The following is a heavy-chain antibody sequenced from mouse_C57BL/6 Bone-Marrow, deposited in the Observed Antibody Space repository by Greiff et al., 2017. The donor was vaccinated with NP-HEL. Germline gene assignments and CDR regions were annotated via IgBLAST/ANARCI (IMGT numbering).Heavy chain of an antibody. J-gene: IGHJ3*01. CDR3: ARGKTAQASCAY. Sequence: QVQLKESGPELVKPGASVKISCKASGYAFSSSWMNWVKQRPGKGLEWIGRIYPGDGDTNYNGKFKGKATLTADKSSSTAYMQLSSLTSEDSAVYFCARGKTAQASCAYWGQGTLVTVSA. V-gene: IGHV1-82*01. D-gene: IGHD3-2*02. CDR2: IYPGDGDT. CDR1: GYAFSSSW.